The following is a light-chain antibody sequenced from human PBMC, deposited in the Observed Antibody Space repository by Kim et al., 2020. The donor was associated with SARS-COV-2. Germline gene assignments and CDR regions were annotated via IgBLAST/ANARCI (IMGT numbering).Light chain of an antibody. CDR2: GTS. V-gene: IGKV3-15*01. CDR1: RSVSSN. CDR3: HQYNTWPPGT. Sequence: EIVMTQSPATLSVSPGGRATLPCRASRSVSSNLAWYQHKPGQAPRVLIYGTSTRATGIPARFSGSGSGTEFTLTISSLQSGDSAVYYWHQYNTWPPGTFGQGTKLEI. J-gene: IGKJ2*01.